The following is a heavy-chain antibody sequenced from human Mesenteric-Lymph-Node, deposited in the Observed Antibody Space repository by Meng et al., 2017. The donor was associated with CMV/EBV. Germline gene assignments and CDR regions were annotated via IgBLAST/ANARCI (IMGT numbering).Heavy chain of an antibody. D-gene: IGHD5/OR15-5a*01. CDR3: AKGESTLPH. CDR2: IGGSGGST. J-gene: IGHJ4*02. CDR1: GFTFSSYA. V-gene: IGHV3-23*01. Sequence: GESLKISCAASGFTFSSYAMSWVRQAPGKGLEWVSNIGGSGGSTYYVASVKGRFTISKDNSNNTLYLQMNSLRAEDTAVYYCAKGESTLPHWGQGTRVTVSS.